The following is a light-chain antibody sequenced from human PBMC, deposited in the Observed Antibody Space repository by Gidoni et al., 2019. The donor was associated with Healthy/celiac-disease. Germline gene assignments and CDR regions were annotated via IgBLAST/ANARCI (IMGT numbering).Light chain of an antibody. V-gene: IGLV1-47*01. CDR3: AAWDDSLSVV. Sequence: QSLLPRHPSASGTPGQRVTIYCSGSSSNIGSNYVYWYQQLPGTAPKLLIYRNNQRPSVVPDRFSGSKSGTSASLAISGLRSEDEADYYCAAWDDSLSVVFGGGTKLTVL. CDR2: RNN. CDR1: SSNIGSNY. J-gene: IGLJ2*01.